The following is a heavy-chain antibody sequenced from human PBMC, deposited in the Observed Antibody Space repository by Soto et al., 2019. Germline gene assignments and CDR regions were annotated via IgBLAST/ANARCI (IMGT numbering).Heavy chain of an antibody. Sequence: DVQLVETGGGLIQPGGSLRLSCAASGFIVSSSYMSWVRQAPGKGLEWVSVLYSDGRTYYADSVKGRFTISRDNSKNTLYLQMNSLSAEDTAVYYCARCSGWYGQCYFDCWGQGILVTVSS. D-gene: IGHD6-13*01. CDR3: ARCSGWYGQCYFDC. CDR2: LYSDGRT. J-gene: IGHJ4*02. CDR1: GFIVSSSY. V-gene: IGHV3-53*02.